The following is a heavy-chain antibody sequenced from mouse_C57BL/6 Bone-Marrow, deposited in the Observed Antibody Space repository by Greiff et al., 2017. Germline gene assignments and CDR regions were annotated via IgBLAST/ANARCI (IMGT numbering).Heavy chain of an antibody. Sequence: VHVKQSGAELVRPGASVKLSCTASGFNIKDDYMHWVKQRPEQGLEWIGWIDPENGDTEYASKFLGKATITADTTSNTAYLQLSSLTSEDTAVYYCTTFLTGARGDYWGQGTTLTVSS. J-gene: IGHJ2*01. V-gene: IGHV14-4*01. CDR1: GFNIKDDY. CDR3: TTFLTGARGDY. CDR2: IDPENGDT. D-gene: IGHD4-1*01.